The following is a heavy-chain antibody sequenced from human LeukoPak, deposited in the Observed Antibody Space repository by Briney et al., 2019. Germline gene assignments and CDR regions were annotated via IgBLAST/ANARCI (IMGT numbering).Heavy chain of an antibody. Sequence: ASVKVSCKASGGTFSSYAISWVRQAPGHGLEWVGGIIPIFGTANYAQKFQGRVTITADESTSTAYMELSSLRSEDTAVYYCARGRPLGYCSSTSCSNWFDPWGQGTLVTVSS. CDR1: GGTFSSYA. CDR2: IIPIFGTA. J-gene: IGHJ5*02. V-gene: IGHV1-69*13. D-gene: IGHD2-2*01. CDR3: ARGRPLGYCSSTSCSNWFDP.